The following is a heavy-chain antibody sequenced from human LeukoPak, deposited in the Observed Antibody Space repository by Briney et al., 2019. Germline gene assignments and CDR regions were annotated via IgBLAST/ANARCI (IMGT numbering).Heavy chain of an antibody. CDR2: IYYSGST. D-gene: IGHD6-13*01. J-gene: IGHJ4*02. Sequence: SETLSLTCTVSGGSISSYYWSWIRQPPGKGLEWIGYIYYSGSTNYNPSLKSRVTISVDTSKNQFSLKLSSVTAADTAVYYCARGAAAGHRFDYWGQGTLVTVSS. CDR1: GGSISSYY. CDR3: ARGAAAGHRFDY. V-gene: IGHV4-59*12.